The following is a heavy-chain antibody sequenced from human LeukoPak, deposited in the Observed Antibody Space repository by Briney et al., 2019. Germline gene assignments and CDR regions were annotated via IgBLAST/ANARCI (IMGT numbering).Heavy chain of an antibody. CDR1: GGSFSGYY. CDR2: INHSGST. CDR3: ARGRRFSDY. V-gene: IGHV4-34*01. D-gene: IGHD3-3*01. Sequence: SETLSLSCAVYGGSFSGYYWSWIRQPPGKGLEWIGEINHSGSTNYNPSLKSRVTISVDTSKNQFSLKLSSVTAADTAVYYCARGRRFSDYWGQGTLVTVSS. J-gene: IGHJ4*02.